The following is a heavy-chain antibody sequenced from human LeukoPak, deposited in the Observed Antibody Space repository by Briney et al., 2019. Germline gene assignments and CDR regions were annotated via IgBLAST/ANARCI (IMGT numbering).Heavy chain of an antibody. CDR2: IYYSGST. CDR3: ARLGNIVVVPADKRSHWFDP. CDR1: GGSIGSYY. D-gene: IGHD2-2*01. Sequence: SETLSLTCTVSGGSIGSYYWSWIRQPPGKGLEWIGYIYYSGSTNYNPSLKSRVTISVDTSKNQFSLKLSSVTAADTAVYYCARLGNIVVVPADKRSHWFDPWGQGTLVTVSS. V-gene: IGHV4-59*01. J-gene: IGHJ5*02.